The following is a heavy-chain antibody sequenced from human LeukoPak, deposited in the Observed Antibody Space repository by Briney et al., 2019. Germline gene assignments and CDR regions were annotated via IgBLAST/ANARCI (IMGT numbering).Heavy chain of an antibody. J-gene: IGHJ4*02. Sequence: PGGSLGLSCASSGFTFSDYYMSWIRQAPGKGLEWVSHISGSSTYTNYADSVKGRFTISRDNANNSLYLQMNSLTAEDTAVFYCARVGSRGYYFDYWGQGTLVSVSS. CDR1: GFTFSDYY. V-gene: IGHV3-11*06. D-gene: IGHD1-26*01. CDR2: ISGSSTYT. CDR3: ARVGSRGYYFDY.